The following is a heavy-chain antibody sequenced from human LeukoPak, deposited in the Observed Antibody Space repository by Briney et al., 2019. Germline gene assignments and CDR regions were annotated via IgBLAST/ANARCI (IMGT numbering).Heavy chain of an antibody. D-gene: IGHD3-10*01. CDR1: GGTFSSYA. Sequence: GASVKVSCKASGGTFSSYAISWVRQAPGQGLEWMGGIIPIFGTANYAQKFQGRVTITADESTSTAYMELSSLRSEDTAVYYCARKRHIAMVRGVITPTPYCYYGMDVWGQGTTVTVSS. CDR3: ARKRHIAMVRGVITPTPYCYYGMDV. CDR2: IIPIFGTA. V-gene: IGHV1-69*13. J-gene: IGHJ6*02.